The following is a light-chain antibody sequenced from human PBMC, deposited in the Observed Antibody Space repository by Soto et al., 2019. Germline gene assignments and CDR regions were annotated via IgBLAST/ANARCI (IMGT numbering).Light chain of an antibody. CDR1: QSVSSNF. J-gene: IGKJ2*01. CDR2: GAS. CDR3: QQYGSSAYT. Sequence: EIVLTQSPGTLSLSPGERATLSCRASQSVSSNFLAWYQQKLGQPPRLLIYGASSRATGIPDRFSGSGSGTDFTLTISRLEPEDVAVYYCQQYGSSAYTFGQGTKLEIK. V-gene: IGKV3-20*01.